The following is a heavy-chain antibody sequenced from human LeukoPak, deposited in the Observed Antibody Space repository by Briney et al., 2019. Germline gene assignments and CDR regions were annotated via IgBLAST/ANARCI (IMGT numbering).Heavy chain of an antibody. V-gene: IGHV3-23*01. CDR2: LSAPGGGT. J-gene: IGHJ3*02. D-gene: IGHD5-18*01. CDR3: AAVLHTSMTTWAAFDT. CDR1: GLTFSNFA. Sequence: GGSLRLSCAASGLTFSNFAMTWVRQTPGKGLEWVSALSAPGGGTFYAPSVKGRFTISRDNSKNTVSLQMNSLRAEDTALYYCAAVLHTSMTTWAAFDTWGQGTMVTVSS.